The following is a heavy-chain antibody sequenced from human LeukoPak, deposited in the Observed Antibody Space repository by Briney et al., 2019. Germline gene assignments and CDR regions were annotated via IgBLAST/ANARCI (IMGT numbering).Heavy chain of an antibody. V-gene: IGHV4-34*01. J-gene: IGHJ6*03. CDR1: GGSFSGYD. CDR3: AXXLGWKXTXMGLFYMDV. Sequence: SETLSLTCGVDGGSFSGYDWTWVRQPPGKGLEWIGQINYGGDTNYNPSLKSRVTISVDTSKNQFSLKVTSVTAADTAVYYFAXXLGWKXTXMGLFYMDVXGEGATVTVSS. CDR2: INYGGDT. D-gene: IGHD1-1*01.